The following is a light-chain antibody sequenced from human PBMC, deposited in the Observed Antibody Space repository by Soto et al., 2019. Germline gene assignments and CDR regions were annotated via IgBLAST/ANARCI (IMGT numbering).Light chain of an antibody. CDR1: QSVDTF. V-gene: IGKV3D-15*01. J-gene: IGKJ1*01. CDR3: QQYNNWPTWT. Sequence: EIVLTQSPCTLSLSPGETATLSCRTSQSVDTFLSWYQQKPGQAPRLFIYDSSTRAAGIPDRFSGSGSGTDFTLTISSLQSEDFAVYYCQQYNNWPTWTFGQGTKVDIK. CDR2: DSS.